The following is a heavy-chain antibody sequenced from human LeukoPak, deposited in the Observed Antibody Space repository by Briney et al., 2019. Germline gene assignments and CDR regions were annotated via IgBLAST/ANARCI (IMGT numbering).Heavy chain of an antibody. D-gene: IGHD3-22*01. V-gene: IGHV1-69*13. Sequence: ASVKVSCKASGYTFTSYYMHWVRQAPGQGLEWMGGIIPIFGTANYAQKFQGRVTITADESTSTAYMELSSLRSEDTAVYYCARGGYYDTPNWFDPWGQGTLVTVSS. CDR1: GYTFTSYY. J-gene: IGHJ5*02. CDR3: ARGGYYDTPNWFDP. CDR2: IIPIFGTA.